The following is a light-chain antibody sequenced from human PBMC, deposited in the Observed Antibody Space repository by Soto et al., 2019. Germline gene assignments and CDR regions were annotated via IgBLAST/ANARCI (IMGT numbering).Light chain of an antibody. V-gene: IGKV3-11*01. CDR1: QSVGRS. J-gene: IGKJ4*01. CDR2: GAS. Sequence: EIVLTQSPATLSLSPGERATLSCRASQSVGRSLAWYQQKPGQAPRLLIYGASDRATGIPARFSGSGSGTDSTLTISSLEPEDFAVYVCQQRSNWPPLTFGGGTKVEIK. CDR3: QQRSNWPPLT.